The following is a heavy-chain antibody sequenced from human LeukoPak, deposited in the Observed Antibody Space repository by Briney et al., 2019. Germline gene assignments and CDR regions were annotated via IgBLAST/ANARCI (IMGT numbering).Heavy chain of an antibody. V-gene: IGHV3-23*01. CDR2: ISDSGDIT. CDR3: ARDSPGYLAYDS. Sequence: GGSLRLSCAASGFAFSNQAMGWVRQASGKGLEWVSVISDSGDITYYADSVKGRFTISRDNSKNTLFLQMNSLRAEDTAVYYCARDSPGYLAYDSWGQGTLVTVSS. D-gene: IGHD1-1*01. J-gene: IGHJ4*02. CDR1: GFAFSNQA.